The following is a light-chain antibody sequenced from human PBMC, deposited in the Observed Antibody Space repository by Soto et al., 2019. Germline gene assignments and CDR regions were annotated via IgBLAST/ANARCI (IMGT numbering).Light chain of an antibody. Sequence: QSVLTQPPSVSGAPGQRVTISCTGSSSNIGAGYNVHWYQQLPGTAPKLLIFGNSTRPSGVPDRFSGSKSGTSASLAITGLKAEDEAAYSCQSYDSSLSGWVFGGGTKLTVL. CDR1: SSNIGAGYN. J-gene: IGLJ3*02. CDR3: QSYDSSLSGWV. V-gene: IGLV1-40*01. CDR2: GNS.